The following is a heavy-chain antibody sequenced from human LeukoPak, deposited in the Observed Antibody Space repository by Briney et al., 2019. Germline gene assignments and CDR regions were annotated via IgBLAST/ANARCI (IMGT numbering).Heavy chain of an antibody. Sequence: SETLSLTCTVSGVSISSYYWSWIRQPPGKGLEWLGYSYYSGSTNYNPSLKRRVTISVDTSKNQFSLKLSSVTAADTAVYYCARQGWYLDIFFDMYVLGKGATVTISS. V-gene: IGHV4-59*08. CDR1: GVSISSYY. D-gene: IGHD6-19*01. J-gene: IGHJ6*03. CDR2: SYYSGST. CDR3: ARQGWYLDIFFDMYV.